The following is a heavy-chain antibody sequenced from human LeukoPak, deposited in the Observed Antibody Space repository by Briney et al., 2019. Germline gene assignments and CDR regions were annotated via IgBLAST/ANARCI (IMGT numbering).Heavy chain of an antibody. J-gene: IGHJ4*02. D-gene: IGHD1-7*01. V-gene: IGHV3-7*01. CDR1: GFTFSDYY. Sequence: PGGSLRLSCAASGFTFSDYYMSWIRQAPGKGLEWVANIKPDGSEKYYVDSVKGRFTISRDNAKNSLYLQMNSLRAEDTAVYYCARMNYVSSGWGAPFDYWGQGTLVTVSS. CDR2: IKPDGSEK. CDR3: ARMNYVSSGWGAPFDY.